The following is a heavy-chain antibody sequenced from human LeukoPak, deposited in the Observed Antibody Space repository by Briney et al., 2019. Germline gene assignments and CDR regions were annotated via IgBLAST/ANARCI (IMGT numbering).Heavy chain of an antibody. V-gene: IGHV4-39*07. CDR1: GGSISSSSYY. CDR3: ARANYDFWSGYYRDAFDI. CDR2: IYYSGST. J-gene: IGHJ3*02. Sequence: SETLSLTCTVSGGSISSSSYYWGWIRQPPGKGLEWIGSIYYSGSTYYNPSLKSRVTITVDTSKNQFSLKLSSVTAADTAVYYCARANYDFWSGYYRDAFDIWGQGTMVTVSS. D-gene: IGHD3-3*01.